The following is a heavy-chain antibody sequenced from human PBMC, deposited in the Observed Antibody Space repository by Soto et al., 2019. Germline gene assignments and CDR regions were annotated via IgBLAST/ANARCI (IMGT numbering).Heavy chain of an antibody. CDR2: IFWNDER. CDR1: GFSLSKARMG. Sequence: QVTLKESGPVLVKPTETLTLTCTVSGFSLSKARMGVSWIRQPPGKALEWLAHIFWNDERSYNTSLKSRLTNSRDTSKSQVVLTMTNVDPVDTGTYFCARALREGLPIYYFDSWGQGTLGTVSS. D-gene: IGHD1-26*01. J-gene: IGHJ4*02. V-gene: IGHV2-26*01. CDR3: ARALREGLPIYYFDS.